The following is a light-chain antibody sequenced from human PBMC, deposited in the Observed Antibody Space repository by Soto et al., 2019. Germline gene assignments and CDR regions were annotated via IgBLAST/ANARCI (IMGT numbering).Light chain of an antibody. CDR2: KAS. CDR3: QQYNSYPWS. J-gene: IGKJ1*01. Sequence: DIQMTQSPSTLSASVGDRVTITCRASQSSSSWLAWYQQKPGKAPKLLIYKASSLESGVPSRFSGSGSGTEFTLTISSLQPDEFATYYCQQYNSYPWSFGQGTKVEIK. V-gene: IGKV1-5*03. CDR1: QSSSSW.